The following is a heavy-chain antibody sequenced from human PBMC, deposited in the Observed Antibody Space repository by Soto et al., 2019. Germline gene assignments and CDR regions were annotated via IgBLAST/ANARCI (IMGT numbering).Heavy chain of an antibody. D-gene: IGHD4-17*01. J-gene: IGHJ4*02. CDR2: ISYSGRT. CDR1: GASIITDNYF. Sequence: SETLSLTYTVSGASIITDNYFWVWIRQSPRRGLELIGSISYSGRTYDNPSLQSRVTISIDASKNQFSLKLTSVTTADTAVYYCARRRASDYGGNHHPYYFDRWGQGALVTVSS. V-gene: IGHV4-39*01. CDR3: ARRRASDYGGNHHPYYFDR.